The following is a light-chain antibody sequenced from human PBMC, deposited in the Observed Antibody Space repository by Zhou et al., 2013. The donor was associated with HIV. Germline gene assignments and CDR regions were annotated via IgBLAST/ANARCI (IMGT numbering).Light chain of an antibody. CDR3: MQGTHWPPT. CDR1: ESLVYGDGNTY. J-gene: IGKJ2*01. CDR2: KVS. Sequence: DVGLRQDPPYLPVTLGQPASISCRSAESLVYGDGNTYLNWFQFRPGQSPRRLIYKVSNRDSGVPERFIGSGSGSDFTLKISSVEADDIGIYYCMQGTHWPPTFGQGTQL. V-gene: IGKV2-30*01.